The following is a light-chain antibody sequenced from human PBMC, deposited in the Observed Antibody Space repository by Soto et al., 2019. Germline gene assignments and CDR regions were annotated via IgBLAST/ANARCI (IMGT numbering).Light chain of an antibody. CDR3: QSYDSSSRV. J-gene: IGLJ3*02. V-gene: IGLV6-57*04. CDR1: SGRIASNY. Sequence: NFMLTQPHSVSESPGKTVSISCTRSSGRIASNYVQWYQQRPGSAPTTVIYEDNQRPSGVPDRFSGSTDGSSNSASLTISGLQTEDEADYYCQSYDSSSRVFGGGTKLTVL. CDR2: EDN.